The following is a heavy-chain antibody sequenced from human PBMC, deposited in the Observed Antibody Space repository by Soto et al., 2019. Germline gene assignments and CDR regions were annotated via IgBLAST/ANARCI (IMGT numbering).Heavy chain of an antibody. CDR1: GGSIVNNLYG. J-gene: IGHJ2*01. CDR3: PRPPLLRVPAAFDA. Sequence: PSDLRALTFRVCGGSIVNNLYGWNFSRQSPGKGVEWIGYIYYSGSTYYSASLESRLTISIDTSKNQLSPRLNSVTAADPAVYYRPRPPLLRVPAAFDACGCATMVT. V-gene: IGHV4-30-4*02. CDR2: IYYSGST. D-gene: IGHD6-25*01.